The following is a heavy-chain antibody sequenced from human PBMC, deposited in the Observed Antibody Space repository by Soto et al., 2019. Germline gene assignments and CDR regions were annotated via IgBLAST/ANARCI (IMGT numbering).Heavy chain of an antibody. CDR1: GGSINNYF. Sequence: QVQLQESGPGLVEPSETLSLTCSVSGGSINNYFWSWIRQPPGKGLEWIGHIYYSGNTNYNPYFMSRVTISVDTSKTHFSPKVNTVTAAETAVYYCARGRPRGGYNSVHSDFDIWGQGTTVTVSS. J-gene: IGHJ3*02. V-gene: IGHV4-59*01. D-gene: IGHD5-12*01. CDR3: ARGRPRGGYNSVHSDFDI. CDR2: IYYSGNT.